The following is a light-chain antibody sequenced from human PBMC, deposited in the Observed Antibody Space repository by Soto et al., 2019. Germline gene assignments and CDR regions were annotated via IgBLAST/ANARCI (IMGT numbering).Light chain of an antibody. CDR2: AAS. CDR3: QNYNSAPWT. J-gene: IGKJ5*01. Sequence: DIQMTQSPSSLSASVGYRFTITCLASQGITDYLSWYQHKPWQVPNLLIFAASTLQSGVPSRFSGRGSGKYFTLTITGLQPEDVATYYCQNYNSAPWTFGKGTRLEIK. CDR1: QGITDY. V-gene: IGKV1-27*01.